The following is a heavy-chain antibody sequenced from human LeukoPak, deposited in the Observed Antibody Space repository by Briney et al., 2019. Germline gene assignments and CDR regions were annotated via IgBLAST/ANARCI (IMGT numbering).Heavy chain of an antibody. Sequence: GASVKVSCKASGGAFSSYAISWVRQAPGQGLEWMGRIIPILGIANYAQKFQGRVTITADKSTSTAYMELSSLRSEDTAVYYCASLGYYPVYYYYYGMDVWGQGTTVTVSS. V-gene: IGHV1-69*04. CDR2: IIPILGIA. CDR1: GGAFSSYA. D-gene: IGHD3-10*01. CDR3: ASLGYYPVYYYYYGMDV. J-gene: IGHJ6*02.